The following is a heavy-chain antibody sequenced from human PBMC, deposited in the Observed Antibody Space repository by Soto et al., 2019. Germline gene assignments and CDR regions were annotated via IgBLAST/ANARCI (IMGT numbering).Heavy chain of an antibody. CDR1: GGSISSYY. V-gene: IGHV4-59*01. CDR3: ARAGVGYSYGDFDY. D-gene: IGHD5-18*01. CDR2: IYYSGST. J-gene: IGHJ4*02. Sequence: SETLSLTCTVSGGSISSYYWSWIRQPPGKGLEWIGYIYYSGSTNYNPSLKSRVTISVDTSKNQFSLKLSSVTAADAAVYYCARAGVGYSYGDFDYWGQGTLVTVSS.